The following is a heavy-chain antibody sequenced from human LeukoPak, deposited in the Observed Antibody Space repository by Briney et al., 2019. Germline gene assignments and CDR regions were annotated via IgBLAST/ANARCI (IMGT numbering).Heavy chain of an antibody. Sequence: ASVKVSCKASGYTFSAYFMHWVRQVPGQGLEWMGWINPNSGGTNYAQKFQGRVTMTRDTSISTAYMELSGLRSDDTAVYYCASPAVAGRAWVFDYWGQGTLVTVSS. CDR2: INPNSGGT. CDR1: GYTFSAYF. V-gene: IGHV1-2*02. D-gene: IGHD6-19*01. J-gene: IGHJ4*02. CDR3: ASPAVAGRAWVFDY.